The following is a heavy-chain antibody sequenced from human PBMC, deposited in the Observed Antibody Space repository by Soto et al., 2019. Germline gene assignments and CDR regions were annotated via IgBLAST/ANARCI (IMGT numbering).Heavy chain of an antibody. V-gene: IGHV3-7*01. J-gene: IGHJ4*02. D-gene: IGHD3-10*01. CDR3: ARADGSGPFDY. CDR2: IKQDGSEK. CDR1: GFTFSSSW. Sequence: SLRLSCAASGFTFSSSWMGSVRQAPGKGLEWVANIKQDGSEKYYVDSVKGRFTISRDNAKNSLYLQMNSLRAEDTAVYYCARADGSGPFDYWGQGTLVTVSS.